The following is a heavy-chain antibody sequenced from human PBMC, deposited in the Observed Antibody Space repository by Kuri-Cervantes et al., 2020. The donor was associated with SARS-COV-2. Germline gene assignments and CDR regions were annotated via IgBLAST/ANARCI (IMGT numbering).Heavy chain of an antibody. CDR2: ISAYNGNT. CDR3: ARDYCSGGSCRDFDY. V-gene: IGHV1-18*01. J-gene: IGHJ4*02. D-gene: IGHD2-15*01. CDR1: GYTFTSYG. Sequence: ASVKVSCKASGYTFTSYGISWVRQAPGQGLEWMGWISAYNGNTNYAQKLQGRVTMTTDTSTSTAYMELRRLRSDDTAVYYCARDYCSGGSCRDFDYWGQGTLVTVYS.